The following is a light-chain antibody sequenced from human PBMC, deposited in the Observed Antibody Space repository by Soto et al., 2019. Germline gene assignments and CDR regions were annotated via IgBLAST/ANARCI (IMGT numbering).Light chain of an antibody. V-gene: IGKV3-20*01. J-gene: IGKJ5*01. CDR1: QRVDDSH. CDR2: AAF. CDR3: QQYRRSPKT. Sequence: ESVLTQSPGSLSLSPGERATLSCRASQRVDDSHLAWYQLRPGQAPRLLIHAAFTRATGIPYRFSGSGSGTDFSLTIRGLKPEDFAVYYCQQYRRSPKTFGQGTRLEIK.